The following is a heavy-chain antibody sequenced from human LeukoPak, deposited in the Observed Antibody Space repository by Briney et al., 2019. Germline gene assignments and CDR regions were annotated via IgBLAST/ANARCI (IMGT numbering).Heavy chain of an antibody. Sequence: GESLKISCKGSGYSITNYWIGWVRQMPGKGLEWMGIIYPADSDIRYSPSFQGRVTISADKSISTAYLQWSSLKASDTAMYYCARQEYCSGGSCYTWFDPWGQGTLVTVSS. CDR1: GYSITNYW. J-gene: IGHJ5*02. CDR3: ARQEYCSGGSCYTWFDP. CDR2: IYPADSDI. V-gene: IGHV5-51*01. D-gene: IGHD2-15*01.